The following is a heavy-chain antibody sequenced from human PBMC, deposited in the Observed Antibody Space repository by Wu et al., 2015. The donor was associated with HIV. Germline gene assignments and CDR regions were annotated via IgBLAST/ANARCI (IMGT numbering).Heavy chain of an antibody. D-gene: IGHD3-10*01. V-gene: IGHV1-8*01. Sequence: QVQLVQSGAEVKKPGASVKVSCKASGYTFTSYDINWVRQATGQGLEWMGWMNPNSGNTGYAQKFQGRVTMTRNTSISTAYMELSSLRSEDTAVYYCARSAWFGESTLDAFDIWGQGTMVTVSS. CDR1: GYTFTSYD. J-gene: IGHJ3*02. CDR2: MNPNSGNT. CDR3: ARSAWFGESTLDAFDI.